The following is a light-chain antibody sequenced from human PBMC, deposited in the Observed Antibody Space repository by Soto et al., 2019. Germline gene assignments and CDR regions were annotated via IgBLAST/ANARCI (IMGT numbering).Light chain of an antibody. Sequence: DMQMTPSPSSLSASVGDRVTITCRASQTINNYLSWYQQKPGKPPDLLIYLASSLQSGVPSRFSGTRSGTDFILTISSLQPEDFGSCHCQQSFTTPYTFGQGTKLEIK. J-gene: IGKJ2*01. CDR3: QQSFTTPYT. CDR2: LAS. CDR1: QTINNY. V-gene: IGKV1-39*01.